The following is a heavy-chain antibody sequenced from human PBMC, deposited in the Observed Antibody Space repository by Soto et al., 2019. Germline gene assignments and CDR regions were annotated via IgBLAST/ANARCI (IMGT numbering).Heavy chain of an antibody. V-gene: IGHV3-30*18. CDR1: GFIFSSYG. Sequence: QVQLVESGGGVVQPGRSLRLSCAASGFIFSSYGMHWVRQAPGKGLEWVAVISYEGSHTYYADSVKGRFTITRDNSKNTLYLQLNSLRPEDTAVYYCAKEVHWGGGSFSWSEGFDYWGQGTLLTVSS. D-gene: IGHD2-15*01. CDR2: ISYEGSHT. J-gene: IGHJ4*02. CDR3: AKEVHWGGGSFSWSEGFDY.